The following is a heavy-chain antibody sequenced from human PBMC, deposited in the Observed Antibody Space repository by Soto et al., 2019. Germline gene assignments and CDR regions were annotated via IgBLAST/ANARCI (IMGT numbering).Heavy chain of an antibody. J-gene: IGHJ5*02. CDR2: IYHSGST. CDR3: ARHVLNYYDVSGSRFDP. Sequence: SETLSLTCAVSGGSISSGGYSWSWIRQPPGKGLEWIGYIYHSGSTYYNPSLKSRVTISVDTSKNQFSLKLSSVTAADTAVYYCARHVLNYYDVSGSRFDPWGQGTLVTVSS. CDR1: GGSISSGGYS. V-gene: IGHV4-30-2*03. D-gene: IGHD3-22*01.